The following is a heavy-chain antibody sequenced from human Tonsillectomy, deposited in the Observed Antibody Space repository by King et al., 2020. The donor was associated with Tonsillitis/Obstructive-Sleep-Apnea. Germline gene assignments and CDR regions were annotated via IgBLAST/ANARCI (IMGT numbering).Heavy chain of an antibody. Sequence: ITLQESGPVLVKPPETLTLTCTVSGFSLSNARMGVSWIRQPPGKALEWLAHIFSNDEKSYSTSLKSRLTISKDTSKSQVVLTMTNMDPVDTATYYCARIEGGDDAFDIWGQGTMVTVSS. CDR3: ARIEGGDDAFDI. D-gene: IGHD1-26*01. V-gene: IGHV2-26*01. CDR1: GFSLSNARMG. J-gene: IGHJ3*02. CDR2: IFSNDEK.